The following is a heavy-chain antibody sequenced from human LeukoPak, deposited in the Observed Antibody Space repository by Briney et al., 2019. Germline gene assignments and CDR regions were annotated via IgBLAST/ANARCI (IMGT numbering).Heavy chain of an antibody. CDR2: ISGSGGNT. CDR3: AKDDNYIRFLS. J-gene: IGHJ5*02. Sequence: PGGTLRLSCAASGFTFRTYGMSWVRQAPGKGLEWVSGISGSGGNTYYADSVKGRFTISRDNSKNTLYLQMNSLRAEDTAVYYCAKDDNYIRFLSWGQGTLVTVSS. D-gene: IGHD3-16*01. CDR1: GFTFRTYG. V-gene: IGHV3-23*01.